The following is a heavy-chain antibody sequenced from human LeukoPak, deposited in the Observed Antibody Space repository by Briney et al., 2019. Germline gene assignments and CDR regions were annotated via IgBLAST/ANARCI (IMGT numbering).Heavy chain of an antibody. V-gene: IGHV4-61*05. J-gene: IGHJ4*02. CDR2: IYYSGST. CDR3: ARHEMATIGPVFDY. Sequence: PSETLSLTCTVSGGSISSSSYYWGWIRQPPGKGLEWIGYIYYSGSTNYNPSLKSRVTISVDTSKNQFSLKLSSVTAADTAVYYCARHEMATIGPVFDYWGQGTLVTVSS. CDR1: GGSISSSSYY. D-gene: IGHD5-24*01.